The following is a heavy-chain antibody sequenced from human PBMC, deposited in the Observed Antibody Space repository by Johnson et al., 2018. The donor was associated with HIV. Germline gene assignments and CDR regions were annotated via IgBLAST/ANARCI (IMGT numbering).Heavy chain of an antibody. D-gene: IGHD5-12*01. V-gene: IGHV3-30*03. Sequence: QVQLVESGGGVVQPGRSLRLSCAASGFTFTTYGMHWVRQAPGKGLEWVAFISYDGSNKYYADSVKGRFTISRDNSKNTLYLQMNSLRAEDTAVYYCARDQRGYSGYHLLDDAFHIWGQGTMVTVSS. CDR1: GFTFTTYG. CDR2: ISYDGSNK. CDR3: ARDQRGYSGYHLLDDAFHI. J-gene: IGHJ3*02.